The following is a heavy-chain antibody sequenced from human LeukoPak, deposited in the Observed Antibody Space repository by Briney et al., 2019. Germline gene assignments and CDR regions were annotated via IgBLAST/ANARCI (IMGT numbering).Heavy chain of an antibody. V-gene: IGHV1-18*01. CDR2: ISAYNGNT. D-gene: IGHD4-17*01. CDR1: GYTFTSYG. J-gene: IGHJ6*03. Sequence: ASVKVSCKAPGYTFTSYGISWVRQAPGQGLEWMGWISAYNGNTNYAQKLQGRVTMTTDTSTSTAYMELRSLRSDDTAVYYCARTDYGDYSYYYYYYMDVWGKGTTVTVSS. CDR3: ARTDYGDYSYYYYYYMDV.